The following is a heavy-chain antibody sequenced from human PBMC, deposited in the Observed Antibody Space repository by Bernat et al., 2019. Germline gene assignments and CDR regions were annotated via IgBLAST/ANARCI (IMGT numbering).Heavy chain of an antibody. J-gene: IGHJ4*01. Sequence: QVQLQQWGAGLLKSSETLSLTCAVYGGSFSGYYWSWIRQPQGKRLEWIGEINHSGSTNYNPSLKSRVTISVGTSKNQFSLKLSAVTAADPAGNYCARSSSRYRPFHYWGQGTLVTVSS. CDR3: ARSSSRYRPFHY. CDR2: INHSGST. V-gene: IGHV4-34*01. D-gene: IGHD6-13*01. CDR1: GGSFSGYY.